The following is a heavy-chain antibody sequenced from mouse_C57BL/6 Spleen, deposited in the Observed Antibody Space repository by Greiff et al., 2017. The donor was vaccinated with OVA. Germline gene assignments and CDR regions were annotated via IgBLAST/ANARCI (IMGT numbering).Heavy chain of an antibody. CDR2: IYPGDGDT. Sequence: VQLQQSGPELVKPGASVKISCKASGYAFSSSWMNWVKQRPGKGLEWIGRIYPGDGDTNYNGKFKGKATLTADKSSSTAYMQLSSLTSEDSAVYFCARVKDDLRAMDYWGQGTSVTVSS. CDR3: ARVKDDLRAMDY. CDR1: GYAFSSSW. J-gene: IGHJ4*01. V-gene: IGHV1-82*01.